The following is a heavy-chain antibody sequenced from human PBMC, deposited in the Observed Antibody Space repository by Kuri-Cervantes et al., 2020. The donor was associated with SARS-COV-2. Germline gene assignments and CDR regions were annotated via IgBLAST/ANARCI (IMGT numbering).Heavy chain of an antibody. D-gene: IGHD6-13*01. CDR1: GFTFSSYW. J-gene: IGHJ4*02. CDR2: IKQDGSEK. Sequence: GGSLRLSCAASGFTFSSYWMSWVRQAPGKGLEWVANIKQDGSEKYYVDSVKGRFTISRDNAKNSLYLQMNSLRAEDTAVYYCAKDRKQIAAAGLDYWGQGTLVTVSS. CDR3: AKDRKQIAAAGLDY. V-gene: IGHV3-7*01.